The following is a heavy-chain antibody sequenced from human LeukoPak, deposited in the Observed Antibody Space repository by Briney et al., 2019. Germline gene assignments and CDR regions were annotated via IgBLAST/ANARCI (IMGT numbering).Heavy chain of an antibody. CDR2: IYYSGST. CDR3: ARASSVVPFDY. V-gene: IGHV4-39*07. D-gene: IGHD4-23*01. CDR1: GGSISSSSYY. Sequence: PSETLSLTCTVSGGSISSSSYYWGWIRQPPGKGLEWIGSIYYSGSTYYNPSLKSRVTISVDTSKNQFSLKLSSVTAADTAVYYCARASSVVPFDYWGQGTLVTVSS. J-gene: IGHJ4*02.